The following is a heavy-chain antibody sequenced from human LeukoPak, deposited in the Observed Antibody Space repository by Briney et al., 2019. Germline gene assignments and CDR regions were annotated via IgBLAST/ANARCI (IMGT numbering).Heavy chain of an antibody. V-gene: IGHV1-58*01. Sequence: SVKVSCKASGFTFTSSVVQWVRQARGQRLEWIGWIVVGSGNTNYAQKFQERVTITRDMSTSTAYMELSSLRSEDTAVYYCAADTYGDFDFDYWGQGTLVTVSS. CDR2: IVVGSGNT. J-gene: IGHJ4*02. D-gene: IGHD4-17*01. CDR3: AADTYGDFDFDY. CDR1: GFTFTSSV.